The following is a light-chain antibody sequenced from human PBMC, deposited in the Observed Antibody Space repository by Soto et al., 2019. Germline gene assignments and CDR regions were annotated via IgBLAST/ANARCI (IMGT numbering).Light chain of an antibody. J-gene: IGLJ1*01. V-gene: IGLV2-14*01. Sequence: QSALTQPASVSGSPRQSITISCTGTSSDVGGYNHVSWYQQYPGKAPKVIIYELSNRPSGISNRFSGSKSGNTASLTISGLQAENEADYYCSSYTSSSTLLYVFGTGNKLAVL. CDR3: SSYTSSSTLLYV. CDR2: ELS. CDR1: SSDVGGYNH.